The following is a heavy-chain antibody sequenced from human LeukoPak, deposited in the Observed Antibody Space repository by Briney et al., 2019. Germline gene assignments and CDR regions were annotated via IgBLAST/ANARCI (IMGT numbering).Heavy chain of an antibody. CDR3: STDPRLLIY. Sequence: GGSLRLSCVVSGFSLSDSYMTWIRQTPGKGLESLAYISGSGSDIYYADSVKGRFTISRDNAKNLLYLQMNSLRPEDTALYYCSTDPRLLIYWGHGTLVTVSS. V-gene: IGHV3-11*01. CDR1: GFSLSDSY. J-gene: IGHJ4*01. CDR2: ISGSGSDI. D-gene: IGHD2-8*01.